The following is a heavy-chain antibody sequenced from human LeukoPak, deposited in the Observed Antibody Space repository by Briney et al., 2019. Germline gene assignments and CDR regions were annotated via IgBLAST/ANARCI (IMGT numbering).Heavy chain of an antibody. V-gene: IGHV3-21*04. J-gene: IGHJ4*02. Sequence: GGSLRLSCAASGFTFSSYSMNWVRQAPGKGLEWVSSISSSSSYIYYADSVKGRFTISRDNAKNSLYLQMNSLRTEDTALYYCAKAYGSGTLLVYYFDYWGQGTLVTVSS. CDR1: GFTFSSYS. CDR2: ISSSSSYI. D-gene: IGHD3-10*01. CDR3: AKAYGSGTLLVYYFDY.